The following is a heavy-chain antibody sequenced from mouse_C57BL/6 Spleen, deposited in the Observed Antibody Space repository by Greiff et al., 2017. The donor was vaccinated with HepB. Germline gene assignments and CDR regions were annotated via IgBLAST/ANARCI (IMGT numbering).Heavy chain of an antibody. Sequence: QVQLKESGPELVKPGASVKISCKASGYAFSSSWMNWVKQRPGKGLEWIGRIYPGDGDTNYNGKFKGKATLTADKSSSTAYMQLSSLTSEDSAVYFCARRRQDGGYAMDYWGQGTSVTVSS. V-gene: IGHV1-82*01. CDR3: ARRRQDGGYAMDY. J-gene: IGHJ4*01. CDR2: IYPGDGDT. D-gene: IGHD1-1*02. CDR1: GYAFSSSW.